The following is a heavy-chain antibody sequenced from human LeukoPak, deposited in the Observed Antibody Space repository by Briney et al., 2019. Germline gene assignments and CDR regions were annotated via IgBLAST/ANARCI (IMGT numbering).Heavy chain of an antibody. D-gene: IGHD6-19*01. CDR2: IYPGDTDT. V-gene: IGHV5-51*01. J-gene: IGHJ5*02. CDR1: GYSFTSYW. CDR3: ARLLAVRSWFDP. Sequence: GESLKISCKGSGYSFTSYWIGWVRQMPGKGLEWMGIIYPGDTDTRYSPSFQGHITSSADKSISTAYLQWSSLKASDAAMYYCARLLAVRSWFDPWGQGALVTVSS.